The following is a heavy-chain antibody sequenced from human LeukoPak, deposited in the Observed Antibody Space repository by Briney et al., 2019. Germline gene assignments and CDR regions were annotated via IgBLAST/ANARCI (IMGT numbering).Heavy chain of an antibody. J-gene: IGHJ3*02. CDR1: GITFSSYW. V-gene: IGHV3-74*01. CDR2: INSDGRST. D-gene: IGHD3-22*01. Sequence: PGGSLRLSCAASGITFSSYWMHWVRQAPGKGLVWVSRINSDGRSTSYADSVKGRFTISRDNAKNTLYLQMNSLRAEDTAVYYCARPYYYDSSGYYAFDIWGQGTMVTVSS. CDR3: ARPYYYDSSGYYAFDI.